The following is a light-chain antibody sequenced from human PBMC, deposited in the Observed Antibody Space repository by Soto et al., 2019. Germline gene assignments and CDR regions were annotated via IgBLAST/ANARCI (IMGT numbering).Light chain of an antibody. CDR2: GAS. V-gene: IGKV3-15*01. Sequence: EIVMTQSPGTLSVSPGERAALSCRATETVRGNLAWYQQNPGQAPRLLIYGASTRATGVPARFSGSGSETEFTLTIGSLQSEDFAVYFCQQYNHWPLTFGQGTKVELK. CDR3: QQYNHWPLT. CDR1: ETVRGN. J-gene: IGKJ1*01.